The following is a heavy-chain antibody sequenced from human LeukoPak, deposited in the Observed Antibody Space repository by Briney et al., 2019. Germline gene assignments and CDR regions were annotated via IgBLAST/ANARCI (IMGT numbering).Heavy chain of an antibody. V-gene: IGHV3-7*01. CDR3: ARRYFDL. J-gene: IGHJ2*01. CDR2: IKQDGSEK. CDR1: GFTLNSHW. Sequence: PRGSLRLSCAASGFTLNSHWMSWIRQGPGKGLEWVANIKQDGSEKYYVDSVKGRFTISRDNAKNSLYLQMNSLRAEDTAVYYCARRYFDLWGRGTLVTVSS.